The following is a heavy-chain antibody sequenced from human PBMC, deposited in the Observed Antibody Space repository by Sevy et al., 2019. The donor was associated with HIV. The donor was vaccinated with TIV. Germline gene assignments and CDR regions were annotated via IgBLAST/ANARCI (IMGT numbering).Heavy chain of an antibody. V-gene: IGHV3-48*01. CDR3: ARAGGDCYSNNVCWFVY. Sequence: GGSLILSCAASGFTFSAYSMNWVRQAPGKGLEWVSYISSSSCTIYYADSVKGQFTISRDNAKSSLYLQMNGLRAAATAVYYCARAGGDCYSNNVCWFVYWGQGTLVTVSS. D-gene: IGHD2-21*01. CDR2: ISSSSCTI. J-gene: IGHJ5*01. CDR1: GFTFSAYS.